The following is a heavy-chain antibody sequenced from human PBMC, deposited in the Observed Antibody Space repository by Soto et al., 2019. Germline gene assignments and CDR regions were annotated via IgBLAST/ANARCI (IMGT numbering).Heavy chain of an antibody. Sequence: QVQLQESGPGLVKPSQTLSLTCTVSGGSISSGGYYWSWIRQHPGKGLEWIGYIYYSGSTYYNPSLKSRVTISVDTSKNQFSLKLSSVTAADTAVYYCARRASYSSGYHDAFDIWGQGTMVTVSS. V-gene: IGHV4-31*03. CDR3: ARRASYSSGYHDAFDI. J-gene: IGHJ3*02. CDR2: IYYSGST. D-gene: IGHD3-22*01. CDR1: GGSISSGGYY.